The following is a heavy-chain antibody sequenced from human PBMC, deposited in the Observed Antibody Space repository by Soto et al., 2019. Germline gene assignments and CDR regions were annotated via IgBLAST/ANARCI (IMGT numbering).Heavy chain of an antibody. CDR3: ARDAAFWSGRNLNWFDS. CDR2: INTYKGDT. J-gene: IGHJ5*01. CDR1: GYTFRNYA. Sequence: ASVKVSCKASGYTFRNYAITWVRQAPEQGLEWMGWINTYKGDTNYAHKFRGRVTMTTDTSTSTAYMELRSLRSDDTAIYYCARDAAFWSGRNLNWFDSWGQGTLVTVSS. V-gene: IGHV1-18*04. D-gene: IGHD3-3*01.